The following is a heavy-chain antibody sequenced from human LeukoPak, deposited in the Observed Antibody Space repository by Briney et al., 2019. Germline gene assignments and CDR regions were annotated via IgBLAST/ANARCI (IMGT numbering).Heavy chain of an antibody. V-gene: IGHV3-74*01. Sequence: GGSLRLSCAASGFTFSSRCMHWVRQAPAKGLVWVSFINNDGGVTSYAASVKGRFTISRDNAKNPVYLQLNSLGAEDTARYYCARGGQGAVDYWGPGTLVTVS. J-gene: IGHJ4*02. CDR2: INNDGGVT. CDR1: GFTFSSRC. D-gene: IGHD3-16*01. CDR3: ARGGQGAVDY.